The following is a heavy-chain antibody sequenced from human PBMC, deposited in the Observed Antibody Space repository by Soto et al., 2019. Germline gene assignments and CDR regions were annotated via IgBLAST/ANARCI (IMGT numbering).Heavy chain of an antibody. CDR1: GFTFDDYG. J-gene: IGHJ4*02. Sequence: EVQLVESGGGVVRPGGSLRLSCAASGFTFDDYGMGWVRQAPGKGLEWVSGISWNGRSTGFAESVKGRFTISKDRAKSSLYLQMNSLRAEDTAFYYCARYYDSTNWYYFDYWGQGTLVTVSS. CDR3: ARYYDSTNWYYFDY. D-gene: IGHD6-13*01. CDR2: ISWNGRST. V-gene: IGHV3-20*04.